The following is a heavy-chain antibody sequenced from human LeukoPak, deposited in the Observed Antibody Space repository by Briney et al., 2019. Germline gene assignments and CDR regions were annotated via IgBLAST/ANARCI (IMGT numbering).Heavy chain of an antibody. J-gene: IGHJ5*02. Sequence: HTGGSLRLSCAASGFTFSTYWMSWVRQAPGKGLEWVASIKQNGNETYYVDSVKGRITISRDNAKNSLYLQMNSLRAEDTAVYYCVRGHYGDYAWGQGTQVTVSS. CDR3: VRGHYGDYA. CDR2: IKQNGNET. D-gene: IGHD4-17*01. V-gene: IGHV3-7*01. CDR1: GFTFSTYW.